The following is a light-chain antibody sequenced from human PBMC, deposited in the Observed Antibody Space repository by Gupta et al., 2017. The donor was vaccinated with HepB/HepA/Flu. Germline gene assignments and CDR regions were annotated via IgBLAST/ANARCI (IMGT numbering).Light chain of an antibody. Sequence: QSALTQPAPVSGSPGQSITISCTGTSSDVCGYNYVSWYQQHPGKAPKLMIYDVSNLPSGVSNRFSGSKSGNTASLTISGLQAEDEADYYCSSYTSSTLPYVFGTGTKVTVL. V-gene: IGLV2-14*03. CDR2: DVS. J-gene: IGLJ1*01. CDR3: SSYTSSTLPYV. CDR1: SSDVCGYNY.